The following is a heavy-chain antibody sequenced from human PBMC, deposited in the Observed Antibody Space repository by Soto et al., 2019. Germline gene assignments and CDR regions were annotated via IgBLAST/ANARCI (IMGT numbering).Heavy chain of an antibody. CDR3: ARAAYDFWSGYTSPMDV. J-gene: IGHJ6*02. CDR2: IYHSGTT. V-gene: IGHV4-38-2*01. Sequence: SETLSLTCAVSGDSISRGYYWAWIRQPPGKGLEYIGSIYHSGTTYYNPSLMSRVTISVDTSKNQFSLNLRSVTAADSAVYYCARAAYDFWSGYTSPMDVWGQGTTVTVSS. D-gene: IGHD3-3*01. CDR1: GDSISRGYY.